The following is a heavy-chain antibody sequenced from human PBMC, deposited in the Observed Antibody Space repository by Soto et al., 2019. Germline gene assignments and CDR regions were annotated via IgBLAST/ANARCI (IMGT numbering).Heavy chain of an antibody. CDR3: AKDIVLVPAAVKGAYYYYYGMDV. Sequence: QVQLVESGGGVVQPGRSLRLSCAASGFTFSSYGMHWVRQAPGKGLEWVAVISYDGSNKYYADSVKGRFTISRDNSKKTMYIQMNSQRAEDTAVYYCAKDIVLVPAAVKGAYYYYYGMDVWGKGTTVTVSS. CDR2: ISYDGSNK. V-gene: IGHV3-30*18. J-gene: IGHJ6*04. D-gene: IGHD2-2*01. CDR1: GFTFSSYG.